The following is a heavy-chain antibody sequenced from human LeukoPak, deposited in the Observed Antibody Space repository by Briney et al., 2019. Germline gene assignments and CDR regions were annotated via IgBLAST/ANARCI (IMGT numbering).Heavy chain of an antibody. CDR3: ARGSHDFWSGYYTEYYFDH. D-gene: IGHD3-3*01. J-gene: IGHJ4*02. Sequence: SETLSLTCNVSGDSIRSYNWNWIRQPPGKGLEWIGYIYYSGSTNYNPSLKSRVTISLDTSKTQFSLKLDSVTSADTGVYYCARGSHDFWSGYYTEYYFDHWGQGTLVTVSS. CDR2: IYYSGST. CDR1: GDSIRSYN. V-gene: IGHV4-59*01.